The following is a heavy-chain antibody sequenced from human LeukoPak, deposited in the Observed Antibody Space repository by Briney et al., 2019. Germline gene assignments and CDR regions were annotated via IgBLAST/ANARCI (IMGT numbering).Heavy chain of an antibody. CDR2: ISGSGGST. V-gene: IGHV3-23*01. CDR1: GFTFSSYA. CDR3: ARDSSGYLNDLDY. J-gene: IGHJ4*02. D-gene: IGHD3-22*01. Sequence: GGSLRLSCAASGFTFSSYAMSWVRQAPGKGLEWVSAISGSGGSTYYADSVKGRFTISRDNAKNSLYLQMNSLRAEDTAVYYCARDSSGYLNDLDYWGQGTLVTVSS.